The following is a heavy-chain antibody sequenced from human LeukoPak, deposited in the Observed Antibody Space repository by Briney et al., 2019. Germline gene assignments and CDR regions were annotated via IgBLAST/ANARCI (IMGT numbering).Heavy chain of an antibody. CDR1: GYTFTSYG. CDR3: ARDLVYYGSGRWADVFDI. D-gene: IGHD3-10*01. CDR2: ISAYDGDT. J-gene: IGHJ3*02. Sequence: ASVKVSCKASGYTFTSYGISWVRQAPGQGLEWMGWISAYDGDTNYAQNLQGRVMMTTDTFTSTAYMELKSLRSDDTAVYYCARDLVYYGSGRWADVFDIWGQGTMVTVSS. V-gene: IGHV1-18*01.